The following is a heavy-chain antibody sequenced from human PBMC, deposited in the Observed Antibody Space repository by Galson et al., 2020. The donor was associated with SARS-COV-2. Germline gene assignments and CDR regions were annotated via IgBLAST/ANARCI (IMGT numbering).Heavy chain of an antibody. D-gene: IGHD6-13*01. CDR1: GYTLTELS. CDR3: ATGYAAAGVEGLLDY. V-gene: IGHV1-24*01. CDR2: FDPEDGET. J-gene: IGHJ4*02. Sequence: ASVKVSCKVSGYTLTELSMHWVRQAPGKGLEWMGGFDPEDGETIYAQKFQGRVTMTEDTSTDTAYMELSSLRSEDTAVYYCATGYAAAGVEGLLDYWGQGTLVTVSS.